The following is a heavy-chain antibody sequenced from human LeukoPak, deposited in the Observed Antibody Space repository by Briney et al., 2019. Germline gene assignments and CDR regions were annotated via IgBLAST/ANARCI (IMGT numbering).Heavy chain of an antibody. D-gene: IGHD1-26*01. CDR1: GYSFTSYW. CDR2: IYPGDSDT. Sequence: GGSLRLSCKGSGYSFTSYWIGWVRQMPGKGLEWMGMIYPGDSDTRYSPSFQGQVTISADKSISTAYLQWSSLKASDTAMYYCARDRYSGSYYNGWFDPWGQGTLVTVSS. J-gene: IGHJ5*02. CDR3: ARDRYSGSYYNGWFDP. V-gene: IGHV5-51*01.